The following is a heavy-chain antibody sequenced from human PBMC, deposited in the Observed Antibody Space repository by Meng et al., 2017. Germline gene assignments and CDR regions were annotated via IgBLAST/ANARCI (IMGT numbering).Heavy chain of an antibody. J-gene: IGHJ4*02. D-gene: IGHD3-16*01. V-gene: IGHV3-11*01. Sequence: QVQPVEAGGGLVKPGGSLRPSCAGFGSTFSAYYISWISQAPGKGLEWVSYISSSGSTIYYADSVKGRFTISRDNAKNSLYLQMNSLRAEDTAVYYCARVLDRSGGADYWGQGTLVTVSS. CDR1: GSTFSAYY. CDR3: ARVLDRSGGADY. CDR2: ISSSGSTI.